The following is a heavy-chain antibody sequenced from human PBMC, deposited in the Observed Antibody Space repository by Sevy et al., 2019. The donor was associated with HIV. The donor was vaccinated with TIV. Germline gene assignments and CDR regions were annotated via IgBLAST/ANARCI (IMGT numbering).Heavy chain of an antibody. V-gene: IGHV5-51*01. CDR3: ARRGYYDSSGYYTYGMDV. CDR2: IYPGDSDT. Sequence: GESLKISCKGSGYSFTNYWIGWVRQMPGKGLEWMGMIYPGDSDTRYSPSFQGQVTISANKSISTAYLQWSSLKASDTAMLYCARRGYYDSSGYYTYGMDVWGQGTTVTVSS. CDR1: GYSFTNYW. J-gene: IGHJ6*02. D-gene: IGHD3-22*01.